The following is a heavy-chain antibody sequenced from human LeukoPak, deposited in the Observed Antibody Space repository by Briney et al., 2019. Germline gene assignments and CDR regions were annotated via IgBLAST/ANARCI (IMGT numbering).Heavy chain of an antibody. CDR3: ARDCSSTSCFNWFDP. CDR1: GGTFSSYA. J-gene: IGHJ5*02. D-gene: IGHD2-2*01. Sequence: SVKVSCKASGGTFSSYAISWVRQAPGQELEWMGGIIPIFGTANYAQKFQGRVTITADESTSTAYMELSSQRSEDTAVYYCARDCSSTSCFNWFDPWGQGTLVAVSS. V-gene: IGHV1-69*13. CDR2: IIPIFGTA.